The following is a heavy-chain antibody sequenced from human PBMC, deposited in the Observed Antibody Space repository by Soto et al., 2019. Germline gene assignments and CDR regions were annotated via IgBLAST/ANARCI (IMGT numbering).Heavy chain of an antibody. D-gene: IGHD4-4*01. J-gene: IGHJ6*02. V-gene: IGHV1-69*12. CDR3: AGEPYTVQHYYYYYGMDV. CDR1: GGTFSSYA. CDR2: IIPIFGTA. Sequence: QVQLVQSGAEVKKPGSSVKVSCKASGGTFSSYAISWVRQAPGRGLEWMGGIIPIFGTANYAQKFQGRVTITADESTSTAYMELSSLRSEDTAVYYCAGEPYTVQHYYYYYGMDVWGQGTTVTVSS.